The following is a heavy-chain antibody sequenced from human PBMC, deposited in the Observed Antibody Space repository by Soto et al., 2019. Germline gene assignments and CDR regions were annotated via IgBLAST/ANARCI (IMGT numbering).Heavy chain of an antibody. D-gene: IGHD3-22*01. CDR2: IHYSGNT. CDR1: GDSINSNY. CDR3: ARESFYDSGGFHGFDY. Sequence: SETLSLTCSVSGDSINSNYWSWIRQSPGKGLEWIGYIHYSGNTNYNPSLKSRVTISVDKSKNQFSLKLSSVTAADTAVYYCARESFYDSGGFHGFDYWGQGTLVTVSS. V-gene: IGHV4-59*01. J-gene: IGHJ4*02.